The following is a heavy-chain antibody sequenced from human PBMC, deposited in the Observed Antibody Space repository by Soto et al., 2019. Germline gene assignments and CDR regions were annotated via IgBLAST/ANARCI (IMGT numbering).Heavy chain of an antibody. CDR2: VYSSGST. CDR3: ARFTVTTRDFDY. Sequence: QVQLQESGPGLVKASETLSLTCTVSGGSISNYYWSWIRQPPGKGPEWIGYVYSSGSTNQNTSLKSRVIISIDTSKNHFSLKLNSVTAADTAVYYCARFTVTTRDFDYWGQGTLVTVSS. D-gene: IGHD4-17*01. V-gene: IGHV4-59*01. CDR1: GGSISNYY. J-gene: IGHJ4*02.